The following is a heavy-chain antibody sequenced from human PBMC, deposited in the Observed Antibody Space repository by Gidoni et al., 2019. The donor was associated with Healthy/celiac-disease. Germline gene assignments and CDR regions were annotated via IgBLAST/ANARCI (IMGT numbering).Heavy chain of an antibody. CDR2: ISAYNGNT. V-gene: IGHV1-18*01. D-gene: IGHD6-19*01. CDR1: GYTFTSYG. Sequence: QVQLVQSGAEVKKPGASVKVSCKASGYTFTSYGISWVRQAPGQGLEWMGWISAYNGNTNYAQKLQGRVTMTTDTSTSTAYMELRSLRSDDTAVYYCARVLGTGAVAGFRLHYYYGMDVWGQGTTVTVSS. J-gene: IGHJ6*02. CDR3: ARVLGTGAVAGFRLHYYYGMDV.